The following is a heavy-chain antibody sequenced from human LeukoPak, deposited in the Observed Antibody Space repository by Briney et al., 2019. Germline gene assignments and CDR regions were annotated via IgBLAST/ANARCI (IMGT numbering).Heavy chain of an antibody. Sequence: VGSLRLSCAASGFTFSNAWVSWVRQAPGKGLEWVGRIKSKTDGGTTDYAAPVKGRFTISRDDSKNTLYLQMNSLLTEDTAVYYCTTLVWYYYDSSGYWGQGTLVTVSS. CDR1: GFTFSNAW. V-gene: IGHV3-15*01. CDR2: IKSKTDGGTT. D-gene: IGHD3-22*01. J-gene: IGHJ4*02. CDR3: TTLVWYYYDSSGY.